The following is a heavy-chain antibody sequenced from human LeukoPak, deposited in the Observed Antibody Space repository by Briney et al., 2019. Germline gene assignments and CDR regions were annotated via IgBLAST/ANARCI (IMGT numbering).Heavy chain of an antibody. CDR3: ARDLWAVRLVVVAANRESFDY. CDR2: ISSSSSTI. J-gene: IGHJ4*02. V-gene: IGHV3-48*04. Sequence: GGSLRLSCAASGFTFSSYSMNWVRQAPGKGLEWVSYISSSSSTIYYADPVKGRFTISRDNAKNSLYLQMNSLRAEDTAVYYCARDLWAVRLVVVAANRESFDYWGQGTLVTVSS. D-gene: IGHD2-15*01. CDR1: GFTFSSYS.